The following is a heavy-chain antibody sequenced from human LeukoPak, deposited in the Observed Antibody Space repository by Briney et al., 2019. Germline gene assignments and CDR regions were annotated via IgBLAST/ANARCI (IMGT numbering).Heavy chain of an antibody. CDR1: GFTFSSYA. Sequence: QPGGSLRLSCAASGFTFSSYAMSWVPQSPGKGLELVSAISGRCGSTYYADSVKGRFTISGDNSMNTLYLQMNSLRAEDTAVYYCAKGGSSSWYLFDYWGQGTLVTVSS. CDR3: AKGGSSSWYLFDY. D-gene: IGHD6-13*01. J-gene: IGHJ4*02. V-gene: IGHV3-23*01. CDR2: ISGRCGST.